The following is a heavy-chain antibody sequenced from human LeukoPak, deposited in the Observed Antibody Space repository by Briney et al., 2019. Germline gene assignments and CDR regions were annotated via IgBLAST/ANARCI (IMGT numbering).Heavy chain of an antibody. CDR1: GFTFSSYG. CDR2: ISYDGSKK. D-gene: IGHD4-17*01. CDR3: AKGARDDYGDYLSWFDP. V-gene: IGHV3-30*18. J-gene: IGHJ5*02. Sequence: PGRSLRLSCAASGFTFSSYGMHWVRQAPGKGLEWVAVISYDGSKKYHVDSVKGRVTISRDNSKNTLYLQMNSLRAEDTAVYYCAKGARDDYGDYLSWFDPWGQGTLVTVSS.